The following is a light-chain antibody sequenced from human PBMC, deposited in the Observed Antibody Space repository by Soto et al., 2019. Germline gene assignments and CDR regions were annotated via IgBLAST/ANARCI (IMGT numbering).Light chain of an antibody. CDR3: QQDHSYWT. CDR2: KAS. V-gene: IGKV1-5*03. J-gene: IGKJ1*01. CDR1: QSISSW. Sequence: DIPMTQSPSTLSASVGDRVTITCRASQSISSWLAWYQQKPGKAPKLLIYKASSLESGVPSRFSGSGSGTEFTLTISSLQPDDFATYYCQQDHSYWTFGQGTKVEIK.